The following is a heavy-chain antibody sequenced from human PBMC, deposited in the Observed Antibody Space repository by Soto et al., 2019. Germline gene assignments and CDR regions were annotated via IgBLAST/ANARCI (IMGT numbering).Heavy chain of an antibody. CDR1: GYTFTSYG. D-gene: IGHD3-3*01. V-gene: IGHV1-18*01. CDR3: ARDSQIFGVAKTIDY. CDR2: ISAYNGNT. Sequence: ASVKVSCKASGYTFTSYGISWVRQAPGQGLEWMGWISAYNGNTNYAQKLQGRVTMTTDTSTSTAYMELRSLRSDDTAVYYCARDSQIFGVAKTIDYWGQGTLVTVSS. J-gene: IGHJ4*02.